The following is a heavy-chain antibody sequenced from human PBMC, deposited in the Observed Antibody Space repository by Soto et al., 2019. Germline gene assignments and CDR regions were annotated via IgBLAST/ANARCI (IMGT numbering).Heavy chain of an antibody. J-gene: IGHJ3*02. CDR1: GFTVSSNY. V-gene: IGHV3-53*04. D-gene: IGHD3-9*01. Sequence: GGSLRLSCAASGFTVSSNYMSWVRQAPGKGLEWVSVIYSGGSTYYADSVKGRFTISRHNSKNTLYLQMNSLRAEDTAVYYCASTSNKYYDILTGYPLDAFDISGQGTMVPVAS. CDR3: ASTSNKYYDILTGYPLDAFDI. CDR2: IYSGGST.